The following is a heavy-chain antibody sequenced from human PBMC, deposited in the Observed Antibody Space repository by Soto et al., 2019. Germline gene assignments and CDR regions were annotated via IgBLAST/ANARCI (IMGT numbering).Heavy chain of an antibody. V-gene: IGHV4-31*03. CDR3: AREGPLLGTTAGDYYGMDV. CDR2: IYYSGST. Sequence: TLSLTCTVSGGSISSGGYYWSWIRQHPGKGLEWIGYIYYSGSTYYNPSLKSRVTISVDTSKKQFYLKLSSVTAADTAVYYCAREGPLLGTTAGDYYGMDVWGQGTTVTVSS. J-gene: IGHJ6*02. D-gene: IGHD4-17*01. CDR1: GGSISSGGYY.